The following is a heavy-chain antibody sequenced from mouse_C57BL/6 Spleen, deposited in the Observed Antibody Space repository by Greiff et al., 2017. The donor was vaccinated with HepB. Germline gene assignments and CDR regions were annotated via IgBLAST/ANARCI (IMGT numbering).Heavy chain of an antibody. D-gene: IGHD2-5*01. CDR2: IDPSDSET. CDR1: GYTFTSYW. CDR3: ARGSNYGGYFDV. Sequence: VQLQQSGAELVRPGSSVKLSCKASGYTFTSYWMHWVKQRPIQGLEWIGNIDPSDSETHYNQKFKDKATLTVDKSSSTAYMQLSSLTSEDSAVYYCARGSNYGGYFDVWGTGTTVTVSS. J-gene: IGHJ1*03. V-gene: IGHV1-52*01.